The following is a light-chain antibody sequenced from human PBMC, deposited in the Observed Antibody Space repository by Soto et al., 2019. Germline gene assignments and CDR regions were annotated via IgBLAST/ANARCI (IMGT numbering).Light chain of an antibody. V-gene: IGKV3-20*01. Sequence: EIVLTQSPVTLSLSPGARATPSCRASQSVSSSYLAWYQQKPGQAPRLLIYGASSRATGIPDRFSGSGSGTDFTLTISRLEPEDFAVYYCQQYGSSPPWTFGQGTKVDIK. CDR1: QSVSSSY. CDR3: QQYGSSPPWT. J-gene: IGKJ1*01. CDR2: GAS.